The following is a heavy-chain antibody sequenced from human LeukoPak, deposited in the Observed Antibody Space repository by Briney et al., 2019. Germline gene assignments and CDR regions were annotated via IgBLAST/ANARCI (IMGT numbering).Heavy chain of an antibody. CDR3: TRDFDWFRNQFDY. D-gene: IGHD3-9*01. CDR2: ISSSSNYV. J-gene: IGHJ4*02. Sequence: GGSRRLSCAASGFTFSDYAMNWVRQAPGKGLEWVSSISSSSNYVYNAASVQGRFTISRDDTKNSLYLQMNSLRAEDTAVYYCTRDFDWFRNQFDYWGQGTLVTVSS. CDR1: GFTFSDYA. V-gene: IGHV3-21*01.